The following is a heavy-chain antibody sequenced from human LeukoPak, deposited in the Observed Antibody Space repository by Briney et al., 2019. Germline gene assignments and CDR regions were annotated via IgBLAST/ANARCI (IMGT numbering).Heavy chain of an antibody. CDR1: GVSFSGYY. CDR2: VSHGGDT. Sequence: SETLSLTCAVHGVSFSGYYWSWIRQPPGKGLEWIGEVSHGGDTNYNPSLKSRDTISVDTSENHFSLRLSSVTAADTAVYYCARIRCGQTDNICYNYWGQGTLVTVSP. V-gene: IGHV4-34*01. D-gene: IGHD2-8*01. J-gene: IGHJ4*02. CDR3: ARIRCGQTDNICYNY.